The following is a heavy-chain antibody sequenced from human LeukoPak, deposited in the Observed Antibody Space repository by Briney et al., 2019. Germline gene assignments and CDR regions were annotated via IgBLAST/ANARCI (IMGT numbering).Heavy chain of an antibody. CDR1: GFTFSSYS. J-gene: IGHJ6*02. Sequence: HPGGSLRLSCAASGFTFSSYSMNWVRQAPGKGLEWVSYISSSSSTIYYADSVKGRFTISRDNAKNSLYLQMNSLRAEDTAVYYCARNVRYCSSTSCRIYYYYGMDVWGHGTTVTVSS. D-gene: IGHD2-2*01. CDR3: ARNVRYCSSTSCRIYYYYGMDV. V-gene: IGHV3-48*01. CDR2: ISSSSSTI.